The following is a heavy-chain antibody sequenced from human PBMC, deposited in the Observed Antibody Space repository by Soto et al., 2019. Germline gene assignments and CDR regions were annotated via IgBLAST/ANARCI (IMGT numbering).Heavy chain of an antibody. J-gene: IGHJ4*02. V-gene: IGHV3-64D*08. D-gene: IGHD5-12*01. Sequence: GGSLRLSCSASGFTFSSYAMHWVRQAPGKGLEYVSAISSNGGSTYYADSVKGRFTISRDNSKNTLYLQMSSLRAEDTAVYYCVVMATGVEGHGYYFDYWGQGTLVTVSS. CDR2: ISSNGGST. CDR1: GFTFSSYA. CDR3: VVMATGVEGHGYYFDY.